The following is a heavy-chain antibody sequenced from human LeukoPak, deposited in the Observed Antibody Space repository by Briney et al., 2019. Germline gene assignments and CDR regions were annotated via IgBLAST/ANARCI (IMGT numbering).Heavy chain of an antibody. CDR3: ARGPGDIVVVVAATPFDY. D-gene: IGHD2-15*01. J-gene: IGHJ4*02. CDR2: INHSGST. CDR1: GGSFSGYY. Sequence: PSETLSLTCAVYGGSFSGYYWSWIRQPPGKGLEWTGEINHSGSTNYNPSLKSRVTISVDTSKNQFSLKLSSVTAADTAVYYCARGPGDIVVVVAATPFDYWGQGTLVTVSS. V-gene: IGHV4-34*01.